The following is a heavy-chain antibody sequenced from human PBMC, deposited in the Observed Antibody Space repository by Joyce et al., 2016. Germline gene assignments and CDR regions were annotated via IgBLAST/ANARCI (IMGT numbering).Heavy chain of an antibody. CDR1: GGSISRGGYS. Sequence: QLQLQESGPGLVKPSQTLSLICDVSGGSISRGGYSWSWIRQPPGKGLEWIAYIYHPGSTYYKPSLNNRVSISVDKSKNQFSLGLNSVTAADTAVYYCARSLVVPAAFFDYWGQGILVTVSP. CDR3: ARSLVVPAAFFDY. CDR2: IYHPGST. J-gene: IGHJ4*02. D-gene: IGHD2-2*01. V-gene: IGHV4-30-2*01.